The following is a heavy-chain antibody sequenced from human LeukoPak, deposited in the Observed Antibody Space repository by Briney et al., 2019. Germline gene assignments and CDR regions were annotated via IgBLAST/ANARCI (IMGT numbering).Heavy chain of an antibody. CDR2: IRQDGSEI. CDR1: GFTFSSYW. Sequence: GGSLRLSCVASGFTFSSYWMTWVRQAPGKGLEWVANIRQDGSEIYYVDSVKGRFTISRDNAKNSLYLQMNSLRTEDTALYYCAKGQPYYYYMDVWGKGTTVTISS. J-gene: IGHJ6*03. V-gene: IGHV3-7*03. CDR3: AKGQPYYYYMDV.